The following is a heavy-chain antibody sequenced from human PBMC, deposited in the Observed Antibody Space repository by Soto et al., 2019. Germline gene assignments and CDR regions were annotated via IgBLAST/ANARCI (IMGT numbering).Heavy chain of an antibody. CDR3: ARDLEYYYDSSGHGSDY. J-gene: IGHJ4*02. D-gene: IGHD3-22*01. CDR2: INPNSGGT. Sequence: GASVKVSCKASGYTFTGYYMHWVRQAPGRGLEWMGWINPNSGGTNYAQKFQGRVTMTRDTSISTAYMELSRLRSDDTAVYYCARDLEYYYDSSGHGSDYWGQGTLVTVSS. V-gene: IGHV1-2*02. CDR1: GYTFTGYY.